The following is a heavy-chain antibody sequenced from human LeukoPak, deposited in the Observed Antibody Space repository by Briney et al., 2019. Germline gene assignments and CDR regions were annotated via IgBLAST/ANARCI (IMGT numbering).Heavy chain of an antibody. J-gene: IGHJ4*02. Sequence: SETLSLTCTVSGGSISSYYWSWIRQPPGKGLEWIGYIYYSGSTNYNPSLKSRVTITVDTSKNQFSLKLSSVTAADTAVYYCARLAVAGYYFDYWGQGTLVTVSS. CDR3: ARLAVAGYYFDY. D-gene: IGHD6-19*01. CDR1: GGSISSYY. CDR2: IYYSGST. V-gene: IGHV4-59*08.